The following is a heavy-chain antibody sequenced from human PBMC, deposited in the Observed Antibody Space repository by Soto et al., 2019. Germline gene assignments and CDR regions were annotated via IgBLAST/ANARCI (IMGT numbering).Heavy chain of an antibody. CDR2: INPNSGAT. Sequence: ASVKVSCKASGYTFTGYFIHWVRQAPGQGLEWMGYINPNSGATKFAPRFQGRVTMTSDTSIRTAYMDLSNLRSDDTAVYYCARGGGTILAPLTWGPGTLVTVYS. D-gene: IGHD3-3*01. CDR3: ARGGGTILAPLT. J-gene: IGHJ5*02. V-gene: IGHV1-2*02. CDR1: GYTFTGYF.